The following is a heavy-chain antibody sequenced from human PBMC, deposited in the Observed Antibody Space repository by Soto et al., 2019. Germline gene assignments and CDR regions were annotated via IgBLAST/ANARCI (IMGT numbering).Heavy chain of an antibody. CDR1: GYTFTSYG. J-gene: IGHJ6*02. CDR3: ASGQLVGRPAYYYSGMDV. CDR2: ISAYNGNT. V-gene: IGHV1-18*01. D-gene: IGHD6-13*01. Sequence: QVQLVQSGAEVKKPGASVKVSCKASGYTFTSYGISWVRQAPGQGLEWMGWISAYNGNTNYAQKLQVRVTMTTDTSTSTAYMELRSLRSDDTAVYYCASGQLVGRPAYYYSGMDVWGQGTTVTVSS.